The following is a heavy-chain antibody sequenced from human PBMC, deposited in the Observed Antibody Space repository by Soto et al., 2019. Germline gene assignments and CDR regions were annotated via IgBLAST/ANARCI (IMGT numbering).Heavy chain of an antibody. V-gene: IGHV3-48*02. CDR3: ARVIYGGWSTIKDYYYYAMDV. CDR1: GFSFSTYD. D-gene: IGHD4-17*01. CDR2: ISGGSSRI. Sequence: GGSLRRSCAASGFSFSTYDMNWVRQAPGKGLEWVSYISGGSSRIFYADSVKGRFTISRDNAKNSLYLQMNSLRDEDTGVYYCARVIYGGWSTIKDYYYYAMDVWGQGTTVTVSS. J-gene: IGHJ6*02.